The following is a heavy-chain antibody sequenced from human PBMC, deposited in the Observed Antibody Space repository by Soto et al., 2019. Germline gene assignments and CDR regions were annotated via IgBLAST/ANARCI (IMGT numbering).Heavy chain of an antibody. D-gene: IGHD3-10*01. J-gene: IGHJ4*02. CDR2: ISYDGSNK. Sequence: QVQLVESGGGVVQPGRSLRLSCAASGFTFSSYATHWVRQAPGKGLEWVAVISYDGSNKYYGDSVKGRFTISRDNSKNTLYLQMNSLRAEDTAVYYCARDGSAGSITMVRGVIPLDYWGQGTLVTVSS. CDR1: GFTFSSYA. V-gene: IGHV3-30-3*01. CDR3: ARDGSAGSITMVRGVIPLDY.